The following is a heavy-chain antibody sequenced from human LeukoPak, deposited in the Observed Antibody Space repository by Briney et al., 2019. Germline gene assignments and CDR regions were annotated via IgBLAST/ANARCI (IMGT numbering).Heavy chain of an antibody. CDR3: AKNYYGSGSHFDY. CDR2: ISGSGGST. J-gene: IGHJ4*02. Sequence: GGSPRLSCAASGFTFSSYAMSWVRQAPGRGLEWVSAISGSGGSTYYADSVKGRLTISRDNSKNTLYLQMNSLRAEDTAVYYCAKNYYGSGSHFDYWGQGTLVTVSS. V-gene: IGHV3-23*01. D-gene: IGHD3-10*01. CDR1: GFTFSSYA.